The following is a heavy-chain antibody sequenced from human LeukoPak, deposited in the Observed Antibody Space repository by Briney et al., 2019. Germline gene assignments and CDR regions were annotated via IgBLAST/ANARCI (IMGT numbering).Heavy chain of an antibody. D-gene: IGHD6-19*01. CDR3: ARHPGSSGWCAPDYFDY. J-gene: IGHJ4*02. CDR1: GGSISSNYY. Sequence: KPSETLSLTCTVSGGSISSNYYWAWIRQPPGKGLEWIGSMYYGGSTYYNPSLKSRVTMFIDTAKSQFSLRPTSVTAADTAVFYCARHPGSSGWCAPDYFDYWGQGILVTVSS. CDR2: MYYGGST. V-gene: IGHV4-39*01.